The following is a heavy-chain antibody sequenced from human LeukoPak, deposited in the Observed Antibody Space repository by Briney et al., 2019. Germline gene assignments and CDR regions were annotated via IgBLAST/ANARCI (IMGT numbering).Heavy chain of an antibody. D-gene: IGHD5-12*01. CDR2: IYYSGST. V-gene: IGHV4-39*07. CDR1: GGSISSGSYY. Sequence: RTSETLSLTCTVSGGSISSGSYYWGWIRQPPGKGLEWIGTIYYSGSTYYNPSLKSRVIISVDTSKNQFSLKLSSVTAADTAVYYCAGWSPRLRSEYYYYYMDVWGKGTTVTVSS. J-gene: IGHJ6*03. CDR3: AGWSPRLRSEYYYYYMDV.